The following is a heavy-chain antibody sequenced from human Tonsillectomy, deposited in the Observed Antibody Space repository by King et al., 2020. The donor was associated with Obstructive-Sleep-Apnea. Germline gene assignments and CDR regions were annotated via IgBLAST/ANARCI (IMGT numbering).Heavy chain of an antibody. V-gene: IGHV3-53*04. D-gene: IGHD6-13*01. CDR3: ERDHPNKTSSSWYRGDAFDI. J-gene: IGHJ3*02. CDR2: IYSGGST. CDR1: GFIVSNND. Sequence: VQLVESGGGLVQPGGSLKLSCAASGFIVSNNDMNWVRQAPGKGLEWVAVIYSGGSTYYADSVKGRFTISRHNSENTLYLKTNSLTPEDTAVYYRERDHPNKTSSSWYRGDAFDIWGQGTLVSVSS.